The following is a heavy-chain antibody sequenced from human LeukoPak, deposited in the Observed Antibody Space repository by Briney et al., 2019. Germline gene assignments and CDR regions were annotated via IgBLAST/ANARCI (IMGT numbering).Heavy chain of an antibody. J-gene: IGHJ3*02. D-gene: IGHD4-17*01. Sequence: SETLSLTCAVYGGSFSGYYWGWIRQPPGKGLEWIGEINHSGSTNYNPSLKSRVTKSVDTSKNQFSLKLSSVTAADTAVYYCARSYGDYVWFSAFDIWGQGTMVTVSS. CDR3: ARSYGDYVWFSAFDI. CDR1: GGSFSGYY. CDR2: INHSGST. V-gene: IGHV4-34*01.